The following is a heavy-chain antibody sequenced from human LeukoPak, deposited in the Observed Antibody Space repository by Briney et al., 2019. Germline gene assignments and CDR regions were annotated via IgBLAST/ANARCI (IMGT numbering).Heavy chain of an antibody. Sequence: SETLSLTCAVYGGSFSGYYWTWIRQAPGKGLEWIGDINPSGRISYNPSLKSRLTISVDASKNQFSLNLRSLTAADTAVYYCARGRQEVSMIVVVMTAVSYYLDVWGKGTTVTVS. CDR1: GGSFSGYY. CDR2: INPSGRI. CDR3: ARGRQEVSMIVVVMTAVSYYLDV. J-gene: IGHJ6*03. D-gene: IGHD3-22*01. V-gene: IGHV4-34*01.